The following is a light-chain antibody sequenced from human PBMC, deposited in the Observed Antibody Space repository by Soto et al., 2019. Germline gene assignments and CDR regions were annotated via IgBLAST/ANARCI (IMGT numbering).Light chain of an antibody. V-gene: IGKV3-20*01. CDR3: QRFT. J-gene: IGKJ5*01. CDR2: AAS. Sequence: EIVLTQSPGPLSLSPGESATLSCRASQSVGSNFLDRYQQKPGQAPRLLIYAASTRATGIPDRFSGSGSGTDCILNISRLEPEDFAVYYCQRFTFGQGTRLEIK. CDR1: QSVGSNF.